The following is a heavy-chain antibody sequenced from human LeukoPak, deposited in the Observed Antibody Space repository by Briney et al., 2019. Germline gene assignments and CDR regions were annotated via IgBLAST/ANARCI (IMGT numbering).Heavy chain of an antibody. CDR3: ARGTAAAGREGFDY. J-gene: IGHJ4*02. CDR1: GGSISSSSYY. D-gene: IGHD6-13*01. Sequence: SETLSLTCTVSGGSISSSSYYWGWIRQPPGKGLEWIGEINHSGSTNYNPSLKSRVTISVDTSKNQFSLKLSSVTAADTAVYYCARGTAAAGREGFDYWGQGTLVTVSS. V-gene: IGHV4-39*07. CDR2: INHSGST.